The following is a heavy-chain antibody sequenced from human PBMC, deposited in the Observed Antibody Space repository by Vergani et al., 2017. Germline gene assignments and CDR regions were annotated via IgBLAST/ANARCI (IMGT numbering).Heavy chain of an antibody. CDR1: GFTFDDYA. CDR3: AKDIEGGSGWYGSFDY. J-gene: IGHJ4*02. CDR2: ISWNSGSI. D-gene: IGHD6-19*01. Sequence: EVQLVESGGGLVQPGRSLRLSCAASGFTFDDYAMHWVRQAPGKGLEWVSGISWNSGSIGYADSVKGRFTISRDNAKNSLYLQMNSLRAEDTALYYCAKDIEGGSGWYGSFDYWGQGTLVTVSS. V-gene: IGHV3-9*01.